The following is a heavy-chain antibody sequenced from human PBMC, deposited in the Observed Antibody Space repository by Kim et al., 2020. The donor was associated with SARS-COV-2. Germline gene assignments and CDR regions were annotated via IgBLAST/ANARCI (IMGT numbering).Heavy chain of an antibody. V-gene: IGHV3-33*05. Sequence: GGSLRLSCAASGFTFSSYGMHWVRQAPGKGLEWVAVISYDGSNKYYADSVKGRFTISRDNSKNTLYLQMNSLRAEDTAVYYCARDGGRDYHSSGWLYYYYGMDVWGQGTTVTVSS. CDR2: ISYDGSNK. CDR1: GFTFSSYG. J-gene: IGHJ6*02. D-gene: IGHD6-19*01. CDR3: ARDGGRDYHSSGWLYYYYGMDV.